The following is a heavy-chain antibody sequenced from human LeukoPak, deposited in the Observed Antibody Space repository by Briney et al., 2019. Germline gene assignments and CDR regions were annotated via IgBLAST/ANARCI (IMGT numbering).Heavy chain of an antibody. Sequence: SETLSLTCTVSGGSISSGGYYWSWIRQHPGKGVEWIGYIYYSGSTYYNPSLKSRTIISVDTSKNQFSLKLNSVTAADTAVYYCARGTVPARWFDPWGQGTLVTVSS. CDR3: ARGTVPARWFDP. J-gene: IGHJ5*02. D-gene: IGHD2-2*01. CDR2: IYYSGST. V-gene: IGHV4-31*02. CDR1: GGSISSGGYY.